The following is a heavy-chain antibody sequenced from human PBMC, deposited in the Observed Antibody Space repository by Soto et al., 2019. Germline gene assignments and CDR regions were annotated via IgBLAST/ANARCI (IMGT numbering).Heavy chain of an antibody. CDR1: GYTFTSYD. D-gene: IGHD5-18*01. V-gene: IGHV1-8*01. J-gene: IGHJ4*02. Sequence: ASVKVSCKASGYTFTSYDINWVRQTAGQGLEWMGWMSPKTANTGYAQKFQGRVTMTRSTSISTAYMELSSLRSEDTAVYYCARGLNGYLHYFDYWGQGTPVTVSS. CDR2: MSPKTANT. CDR3: ARGLNGYLHYFDY.